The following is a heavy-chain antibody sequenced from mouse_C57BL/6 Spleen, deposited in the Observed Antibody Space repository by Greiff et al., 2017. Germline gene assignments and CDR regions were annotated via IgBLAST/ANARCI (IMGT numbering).Heavy chain of an antibody. V-gene: IGHV7-3*01. CDR2: IRNKANGYTT. CDR1: GFTFTDYY. D-gene: IGHD3-2*02. J-gene: IGHJ2*01. CDR3: ASHDSSGYFDY. Sequence: DVKLVESGGGLVQPGGSLSLSCAASGFTFTDYYMSWVRQPPGKALEWLGFIRNKANGYTTEYSASVKGRFTISRDNSQSILYLQMNALRAEDSATYYCASHDSSGYFDYWGQGTTLTVSS.